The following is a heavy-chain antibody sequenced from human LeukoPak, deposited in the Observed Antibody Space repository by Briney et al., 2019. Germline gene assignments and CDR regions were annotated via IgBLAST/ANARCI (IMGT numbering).Heavy chain of an antibody. CDR3: ARVRGTLLEIDY. Sequence: GGSLRLSCAASGFTFSGYDMNWVRQAPGKGLEWVSSISGSSSYIYYADSMKGRFTISRDNGKNSLYLQMNSLRAEDTAVYFCARVRGTLLEIDYWGQGTPVTVSS. J-gene: IGHJ4*02. V-gene: IGHV3-21*01. CDR2: ISGSSSYI. CDR1: GFTFSGYD. D-gene: IGHD3-3*01.